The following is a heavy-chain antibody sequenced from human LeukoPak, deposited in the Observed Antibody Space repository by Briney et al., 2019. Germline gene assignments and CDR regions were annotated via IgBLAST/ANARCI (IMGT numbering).Heavy chain of an antibody. D-gene: IGHD6-19*01. J-gene: IGHJ4*02. CDR2: MNWNGKSI. CDR1: GFKFDDYG. V-gene: IGHV3-20*04. Sequence: SGGSLRLSCAAPGFKFDDYGMSWVRQGPGKGLEWVSGMNWNGKSIGYADSVQGRFTISRDNAKNLLYLQMNSLRVEDTALYYCARWLTTIGWFPANYWGQGTLVTVSS. CDR3: ARWLTTIGWFPANY.